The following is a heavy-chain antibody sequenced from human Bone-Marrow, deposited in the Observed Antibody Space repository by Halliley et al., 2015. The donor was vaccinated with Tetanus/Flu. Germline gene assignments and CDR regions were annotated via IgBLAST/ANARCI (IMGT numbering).Heavy chain of an antibody. Sequence: PGKVLEWIGSIFYSGRPPYNPPLKSRVTMSGDTSKNQFSLKLSSVPAADTAVYYCASRSGWYFSYWGQGTLVTVSS. J-gene: IGHJ4*02. CDR3: ASRSGWYFSY. D-gene: IGHD6-19*01. CDR2: IFYSGRP. V-gene: IGHV4-39*01.